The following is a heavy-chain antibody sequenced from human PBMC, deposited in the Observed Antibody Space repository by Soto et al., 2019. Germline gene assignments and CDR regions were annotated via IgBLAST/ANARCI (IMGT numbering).Heavy chain of an antibody. J-gene: IGHJ6*02. V-gene: IGHV3-23*01. CDR3: AKDHYLWCGGSTSCFSEETYYYYGMDV. CDR2: ISGSGGST. CDR1: GFTFSSYA. Sequence: EVQLLESGGGLVQPGGSLRLSCAASGFTFSSYAMSWVRQAPGKGLEWVSAISGSGGSTYYADSVKGRFTISRDNSKNTLYLQMNSLRAEDTAVYYCAKDHYLWCGGSTSCFSEETYYYYGMDVWGQGTTVTVSS. D-gene: IGHD2-2*01.